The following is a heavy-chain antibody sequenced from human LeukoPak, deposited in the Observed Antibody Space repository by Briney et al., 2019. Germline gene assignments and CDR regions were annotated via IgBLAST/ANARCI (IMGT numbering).Heavy chain of an antibody. Sequence: SETLSLTCAVYGGSFSGYYWSWIRQPAGKGLEWIGRIYTSGTTNYNPSLKSRVTMSVDTSKNQFSLKLNSVTAADTAVYYCARDAYYYGSGSPYYFDYWGQGTLVTVSS. J-gene: IGHJ4*02. CDR1: GGSFSGYY. CDR2: IYTSGTT. D-gene: IGHD3-10*01. CDR3: ARDAYYYGSGSPYYFDY. V-gene: IGHV4-4*07.